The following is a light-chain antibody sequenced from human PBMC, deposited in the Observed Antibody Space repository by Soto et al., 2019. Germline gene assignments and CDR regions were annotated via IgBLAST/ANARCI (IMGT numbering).Light chain of an antibody. CDR2: LEDNGSY. V-gene: IGLV4-60*02. CDR1: SGHITSI. J-gene: IGLJ1*01. CDR3: ETWDTDTRL. Sequence: QPVLTQSSSASASLGSSVKLTCSLSSGHITSIIAWHQQQPGKAPRYLMKLEDNGSYNKGSGVLDRFSGSSSGADRYLTISNLQFEDEADYYCETWDTDTRLFGPGTKLTVL.